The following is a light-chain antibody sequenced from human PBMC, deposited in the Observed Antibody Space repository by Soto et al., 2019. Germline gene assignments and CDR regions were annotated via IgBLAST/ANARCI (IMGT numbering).Light chain of an antibody. Sequence: QSALTQPASVSGSPGQSITISCTGTSSDVGGYNYVSWYQQHPGKAPKLMIYDVSNRPSGVSNRFSGSKSGNTASLTISGRQAEDEADYYCSSYTSSSTLGVVFGGWTKVTVL. CDR1: SSDVGGYNY. CDR2: DVS. J-gene: IGLJ2*01. V-gene: IGLV2-14*01. CDR3: SSYTSSSTLGVV.